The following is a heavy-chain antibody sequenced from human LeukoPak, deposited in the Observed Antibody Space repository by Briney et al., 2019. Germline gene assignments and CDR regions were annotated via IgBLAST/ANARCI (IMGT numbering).Heavy chain of an antibody. CDR2: IWFDGSNK. J-gene: IGHJ2*01. CDR3: MRDSGELRSEWYFDP. CDR1: GFTFSSYA. Sequence: GGSLRLSCAASGFTFSSYAMHWVRQAPGKGLEWVAVIWFDGSNKFYRDSVRGRFTISRDDSKNTLYLQMHSLRVEDTAVYYCMRDSGELRSEWYFDPWGRGNLVTVSS. D-gene: IGHD3-10*01. V-gene: IGHV3-33*01.